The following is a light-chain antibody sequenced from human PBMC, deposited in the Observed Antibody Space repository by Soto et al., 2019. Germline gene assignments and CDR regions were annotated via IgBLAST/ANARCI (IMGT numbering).Light chain of an antibody. CDR1: QGIGNY. Sequence: DIQMTQSPSSLSASVGYRVTISCRASQGIGNYLAWYQKKPGKVPKLLIYVASSLQSGVPSRCSGSGSGTDFTLTISSLQPEDVATYYCQKYNRAPCTFGGGTKVEIK. CDR2: VAS. V-gene: IGKV1-27*01. CDR3: QKYNRAPCT. J-gene: IGKJ4*01.